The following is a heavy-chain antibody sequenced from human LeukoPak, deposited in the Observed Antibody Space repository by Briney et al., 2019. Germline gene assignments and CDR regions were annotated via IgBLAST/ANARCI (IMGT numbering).Heavy chain of an antibody. CDR2: ISYDGSNK. V-gene: IGHV3-30-3*01. Sequence: GGSLRLSCAASGFTFSSYAMHWVRQAPGKGLEWVAVISYDGSNKYYADSVKGRFTISRDDAKNSVYLQMNSLRAEDTGIYYCARLVCTTIPCYGKFYFDYWGQGTLVPVAS. D-gene: IGHD1-1*01. J-gene: IGHJ4*02. CDR3: ARLVCTTIPCYGKFYFDY. CDR1: GFTFSSYA.